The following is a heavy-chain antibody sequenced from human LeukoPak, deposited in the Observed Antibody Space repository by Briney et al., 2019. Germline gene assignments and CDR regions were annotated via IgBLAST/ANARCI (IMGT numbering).Heavy chain of an antibody. J-gene: IGHJ4*02. Sequence: PSETLSLTCTVSGGSISSSSYYWGWIRQPPGKGLEWIGSIYYSGSTYYNPSLKSRVTISVDTSKNQFSLKLSSVTAADTAVYYCATLGLLRGAGFSLATHFDFWGQGTLVTVSS. CDR3: ATLGLLRGAGFSLATHFDF. D-gene: IGHD1-26*01. CDR1: GGSISSSSYY. V-gene: IGHV4-39*01. CDR2: IYYSGST.